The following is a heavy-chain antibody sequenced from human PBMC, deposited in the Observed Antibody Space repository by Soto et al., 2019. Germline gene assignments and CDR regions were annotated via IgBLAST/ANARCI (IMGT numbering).Heavy chain of an antibody. D-gene: IGHD2-21*02. Sequence: ASVKVSCKASGYTFTSTYMHWVRQAPGQGLEWMGVIDPNGGRTIYAEKFQGRLTLTRDTSTTTIYMQLSSLRSEDTAVYYCARPARDGAFDIWGQGTMVTVSS. CDR3: ARPARDGAFDI. J-gene: IGHJ3*02. CDR2: IDPNGGRT. V-gene: IGHV1-46*01. CDR1: GYTFTSTY.